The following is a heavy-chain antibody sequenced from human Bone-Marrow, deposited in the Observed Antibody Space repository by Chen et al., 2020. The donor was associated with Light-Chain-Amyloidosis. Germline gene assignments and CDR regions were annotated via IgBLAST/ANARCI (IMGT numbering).Heavy chain of an antibody. D-gene: IGHD2-15*01. CDR2: IYTGGST. CDR3: ARLGYCSGGSCDSYAFDI. J-gene: IGHJ3*02. Sequence: EVQLVESGGGLIQPGGSLRLSCAASGFTVSSNHMSWVRQAPGKGLEWVSVIYTGGSTYYADSVKGRFTISRDNSKNTLYLQMNSLRAEDTAVYYCARLGYCSGGSCDSYAFDIWGQGTMVTVSS. CDR1: GFTVSSNH. V-gene: IGHV3-53*01.